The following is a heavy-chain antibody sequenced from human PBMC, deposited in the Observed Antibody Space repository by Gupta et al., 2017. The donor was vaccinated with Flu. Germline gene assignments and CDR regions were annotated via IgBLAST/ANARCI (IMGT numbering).Heavy chain of an antibody. CDR2: ITPNSGDT. J-gene: IGHJ4*02. Sequence: IHWVRQAPGQGLEWMGRITPNSGDTKYAQKFQGRVTMTRDTSISTVYMELNRLRSDDTAVYYCARAQGCSSPTCYTGGVDYWGQGTLVTVSS. D-gene: IGHD2-2*01. CDR3: ARAQGCSSPTCYTGGVDY. V-gene: IGHV1-2*06.